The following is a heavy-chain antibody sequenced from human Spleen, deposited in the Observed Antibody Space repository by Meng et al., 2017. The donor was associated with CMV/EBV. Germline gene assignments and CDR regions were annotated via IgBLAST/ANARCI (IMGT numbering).Heavy chain of an antibody. CDR2: IRYDGSNK. D-gene: IGHD3-22*01. V-gene: IGHV3-30*02. J-gene: IGHJ4*02. CDR1: GFTFSSYA. CDR3: ANTGSGYYYDSSGYYYDY. Sequence: GESLKISCAASGFTFSSYAMHWVRQAPGKGLEWVAFIRYDGSNKYYGDSVKGRFTISRDNSKSTLYPQMNSLRAEDTAVYYCANTGSGYYYDSSGYYYDYWGQGTLVTVSS.